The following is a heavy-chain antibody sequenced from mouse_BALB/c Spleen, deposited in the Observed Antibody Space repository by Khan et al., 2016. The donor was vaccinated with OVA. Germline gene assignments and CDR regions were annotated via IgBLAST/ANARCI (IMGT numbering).Heavy chain of an antibody. V-gene: IGHV2-2*02. CDR2: ICSAGST. D-gene: IGHD2-4*01. Sequence: QVQLKESGPGLVQPSQSLSITCTVSGFSLTNYSVHWVRQSPGKGLEWLGVICSAGSTDYNAAFISRLTIRKDNSRSQVFFKMTSLQPNDTAIYYCARRGYEYGRGALFAYWGQGTLVTVSA. CDR1: GFSLTNYS. J-gene: IGHJ3*01. CDR3: ARRGYEYGRGALFAY.